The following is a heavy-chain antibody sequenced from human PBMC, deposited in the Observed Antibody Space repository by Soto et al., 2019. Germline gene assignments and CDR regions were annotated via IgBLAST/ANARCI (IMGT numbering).Heavy chain of an antibody. V-gene: IGHV3-7*01. CDR2: INQDGSEK. CDR1: GFTFSSYW. J-gene: IGHJ1*01. CDR3: ARELIAGPAEYFQH. D-gene: IGHD6-13*01. Sequence: GSLRLSCAASGFTFSSYWMSWVRQAPGKGLEWVANINQDGSEKYYVDSVKGRFTISRDNAKNSLYLQMNSLRAEDTAVYYCARELIAGPAEYFQHWGQGTLVTVSS.